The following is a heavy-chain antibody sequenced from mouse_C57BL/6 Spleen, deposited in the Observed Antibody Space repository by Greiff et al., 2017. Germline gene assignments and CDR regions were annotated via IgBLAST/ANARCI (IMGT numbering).Heavy chain of an antibody. J-gene: IGHJ4*01. CDR1: GYTFTSYW. CDR3: ARETTVVEGPYYAMDY. D-gene: IGHD1-1*01. Sequence: QVQLQQSGAELAKPGASVKLSCKASGYTFTSYWMHWVKQRPGQGLEWIGYINPSSGYTKYNQKFKDKATLTADKSSSTAYMQLSSLTYEDSAVYYCARETTVVEGPYYAMDYWGQGTSGTVSS. V-gene: IGHV1-7*01. CDR2: INPSSGYT.